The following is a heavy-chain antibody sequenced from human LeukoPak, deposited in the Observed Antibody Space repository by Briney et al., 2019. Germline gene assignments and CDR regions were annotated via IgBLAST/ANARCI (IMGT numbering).Heavy chain of an antibody. CDR3: ARTYYYGSGSYYSYYYYGMDV. V-gene: IGHV1-8*01. D-gene: IGHD3-10*01. CDR1: GYTFTSYD. J-gene: IGHJ6*02. CDR2: MNPNSGNT. Sequence: GASVKVSCKASGYTFTSYDINWVRQAPGQGLEWMGWMNPNSGNTGYAQKFQGRVTMTRNTSISTAYMELSSLRSEDTAVYYCARTYYYGSGSYYSYYYYGMDVWGQGTTVTVSS.